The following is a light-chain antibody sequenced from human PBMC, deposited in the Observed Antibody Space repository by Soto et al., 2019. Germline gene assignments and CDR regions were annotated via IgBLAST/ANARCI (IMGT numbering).Light chain of an antibody. CDR1: QSVSSY. Sequence: IVLTQSPSTLSLSPLERATLSFMSSQSVSSYLAWYQQKPGQAPRLLIYDASNRATGIPARFSGSGSGTDSPLTISSLEPEDFAVYYCQQRSNWPPSFGPGTKVDIK. J-gene: IGKJ3*01. CDR2: DAS. CDR3: QQRSNWPPS. V-gene: IGKV3-11*01.